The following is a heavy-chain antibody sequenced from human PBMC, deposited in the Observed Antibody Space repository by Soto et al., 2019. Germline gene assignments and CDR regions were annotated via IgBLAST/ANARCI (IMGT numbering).Heavy chain of an antibody. V-gene: IGHV3-33*01. J-gene: IGHJ4*02. CDR1: GFTFSSYG. D-gene: IGHD2-2*01. CDR2: IWYDGSNK. CDR3: AREHCSSTSCPIDY. Sequence: QVQLVESGGGVVQPGRSLRLSCAASGFTFSSYGMHWVRQAPGKGLEWVAVIWYDGSNKYYADSVKGRFTISRDNSKNTLYLQMNSLRAEDTAVYYCAREHCSSTSCPIDYWGQGTLVTVSS.